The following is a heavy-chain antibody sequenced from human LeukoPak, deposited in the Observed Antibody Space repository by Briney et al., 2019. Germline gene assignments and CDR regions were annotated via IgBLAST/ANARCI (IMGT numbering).Heavy chain of an antibody. CDR3: ATEWRYYYGSGKQGLDY. V-gene: IGHV1-24*01. Sequence: ASVKVSCKVSGYTLTELSMHWVRQAPGKGLEWMGGFDPEDGETIYAQKFQGRVTMTEDTSTDTAYMELSSLRSEDTAVYYCATEWRYYYGSGKQGLDYWGQGTLVTVSS. CDR1: GYTLTELS. D-gene: IGHD3-10*01. CDR2: FDPEDGET. J-gene: IGHJ4*02.